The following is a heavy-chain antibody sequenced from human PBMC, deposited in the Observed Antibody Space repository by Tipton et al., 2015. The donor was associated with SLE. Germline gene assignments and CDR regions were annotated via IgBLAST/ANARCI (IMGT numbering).Heavy chain of an antibody. V-gene: IGHV4-61*09. D-gene: IGHD3-10*01. J-gene: IGHJ4*02. CDR2: IYTSGST. Sequence: TLSLTCTVSGGSISSGSYYWSWIRQPAGKGLEWIGYIYTSGSTNYNPSLKSRVTISVDTSKNQFSLKLSSVTAADTAVYYCAKGNDFDYWGQGTLVTVSS. CDR3: AKGNDFDY. CDR1: GGSISSGSYY.